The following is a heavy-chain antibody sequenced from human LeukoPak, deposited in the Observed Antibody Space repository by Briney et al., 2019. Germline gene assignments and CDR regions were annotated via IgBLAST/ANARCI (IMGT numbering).Heavy chain of an antibody. CDR3: ARAPEWGKANYYYYMDV. J-gene: IGHJ6*03. V-gene: IGHV1-8*01. D-gene: IGHD1-26*01. CDR2: MNPNSGNT. CDR1: GYTFTSYD. Sequence: PEASVKVSCKASGYTFTSYDISWVRQATGQGLEWMGWMNPNSGNTGYAQKFQGRVTMTRNTSISTAYMELSSLRSEDTAVYYCARAPEWGKANYYYYMDVWGKGTTVTVSS.